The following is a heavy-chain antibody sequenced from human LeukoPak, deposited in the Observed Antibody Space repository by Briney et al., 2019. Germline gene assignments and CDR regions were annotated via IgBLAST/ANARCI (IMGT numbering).Heavy chain of an antibody. J-gene: IGHJ4*02. CDR2: ISNDGSNK. V-gene: IGHV3-30*18. CDR1: GFTFSSYG. Sequence: GGSLRLSCAVSGFTFSSYGMHWVRQAPGKGLEWVAVISNDGSNKYYADSVKGRFTISRDNSKNTLYLQMNSLRAEDTALYYCAKVQYYDSSGYLDYWGRGTLVSVSS. D-gene: IGHD3-22*01. CDR3: AKVQYYDSSGYLDY.